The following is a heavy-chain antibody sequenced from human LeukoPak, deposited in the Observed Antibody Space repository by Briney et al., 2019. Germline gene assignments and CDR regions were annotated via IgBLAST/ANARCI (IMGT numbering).Heavy chain of an antibody. CDR1: GFTLSDHY. CDR2: IYSGGST. D-gene: IGHD3-3*01. V-gene: IGHV3-53*01. J-gene: IGHJ4*02. CDR3: ARLRGVIFFEY. Sequence: GGSLRLSCAASGFTLSDHYMNWIRQAPGKGLEWVSSIYSGGSTYYADSVQGRFTISRDNSKNTLFLQMNSLRAEDTAVYYCARLRGVIFFEYWGQGTLVAVSS.